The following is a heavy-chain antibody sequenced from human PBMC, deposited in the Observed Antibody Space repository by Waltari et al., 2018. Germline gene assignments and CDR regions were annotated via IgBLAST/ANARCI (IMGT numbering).Heavy chain of an antibody. Sequence: QVQLQQRGAGLLKPSETLSLTCAVYGGSFSGYYWSWIRQPPGKGLEWIGEINHSGSTNYNPSLKSRVTISVDTSKNQFSLKLSSVTAADTAVYYCARGPRGYCSGGSCYPRLSWFDPWGQGTLVTVSS. J-gene: IGHJ5*02. CDR3: ARGPRGYCSGGSCYPRLSWFDP. V-gene: IGHV4-34*01. D-gene: IGHD2-15*01. CDR2: INHSGST. CDR1: GGSFSGYY.